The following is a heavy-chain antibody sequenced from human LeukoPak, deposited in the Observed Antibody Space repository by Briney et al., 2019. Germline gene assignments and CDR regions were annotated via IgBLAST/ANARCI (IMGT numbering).Heavy chain of an antibody. CDR2: ISYDGSNK. J-gene: IGHJ4*02. D-gene: IGHD3-10*01. CDR3: AKGLMRWFGEPFDY. V-gene: IGHV3-30*18. Sequence: GGSLRLSCAASGFTFSSYGMHWVRQAPGKGLEWVAVISYDGSNKYYADSVKGRFTISRDNSKNTLYLQMNSLRAEDTAVYYCAKGLMRWFGEPFDYWGQGTLVTVSS. CDR1: GFTFSSYG.